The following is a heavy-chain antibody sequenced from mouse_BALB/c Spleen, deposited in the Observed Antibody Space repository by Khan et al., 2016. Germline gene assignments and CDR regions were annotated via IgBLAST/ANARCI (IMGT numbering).Heavy chain of an antibody. V-gene: IGHV1-87*01. CDR1: GYTFTSYW. Sequence: QVQLKQSGAELARPGASVKLSCKASGYTFTSYWMQWVKQRPGQGLQWIGTIYPGDGDTRYTQKFKGKATLTADKYSSTAYMQLSSLASEDAAVCYCARGGYGNYVFAYWGQGTLVTVSA. CDR3: ARGGYGNYVFAY. CDR2: IYPGDGDT. D-gene: IGHD2-1*01. J-gene: IGHJ3*01.